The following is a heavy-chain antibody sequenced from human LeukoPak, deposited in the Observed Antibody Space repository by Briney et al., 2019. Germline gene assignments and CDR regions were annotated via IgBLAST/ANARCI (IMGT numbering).Heavy chain of an antibody. V-gene: IGHV3-23*01. CDR3: AKGPYSGSYFDY. CDR2: ISGSGSGGST. D-gene: IGHD1-26*01. Sequence: GGSLRLSCAASGFTFSSSAMSWVRQAPGKGLEWVSNISGSGSGGSTYYADSVKGRFTISRDNSKNTLYLQMNSLRAEDTAVYYCAKGPYSGSYFDYWGQGTLVTVSS. CDR1: GFTFSSSA. J-gene: IGHJ4*02.